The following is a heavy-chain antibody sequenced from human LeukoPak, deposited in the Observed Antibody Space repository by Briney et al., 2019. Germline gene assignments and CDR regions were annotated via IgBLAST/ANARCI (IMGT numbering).Heavy chain of an antibody. V-gene: IGHV3-23*01. J-gene: IGHJ3*02. D-gene: IGHD5-18*01. CDR1: GFTFSSNA. CDR3: AKAGAGYGYVDAFDI. Sequence: GGSLKFSCAASGFTFSSNALSWVRQPPGKGLDGFSAISGSGGSTYYADSVKGRFTISRDNSKNTLYLQMNSLRAEDTAVYYCAKAGAGYGYVDAFDIWGQGTMVTVSS. CDR2: ISGSGGST.